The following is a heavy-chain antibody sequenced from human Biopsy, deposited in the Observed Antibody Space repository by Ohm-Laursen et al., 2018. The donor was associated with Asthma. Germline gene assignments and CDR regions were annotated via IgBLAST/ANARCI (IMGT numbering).Heavy chain of an antibody. CDR1: GGSISSFY. Sequence: SDTLSLTCSVYGGSISSFYWSWIRQSPEKGLEWMGYVYWAGSTNYNPSLKSRVTMSVDTPKNRIFLELTSVTAADTAIYYCVRAVRNEQWLAPFDYWGQGKPVTVSS. V-gene: IGHV4-59*07. J-gene: IGHJ4*02. D-gene: IGHD6-19*01. CDR3: VRAVRNEQWLAPFDY. CDR2: VYWAGST.